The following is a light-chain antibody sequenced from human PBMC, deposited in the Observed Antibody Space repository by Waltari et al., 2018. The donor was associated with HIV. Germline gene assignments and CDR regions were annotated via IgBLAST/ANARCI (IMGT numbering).Light chain of an antibody. CDR2: DVT. CDR3: SSYAGSSMSYA. J-gene: IGLJ1*01. Sequence: QSALTQPPSASGSPGQSVSISCTGASSDVGAFKYVSWYQQHPGKAPKLLIYDVTNAPSGVPDRFSGSKSGNTASLTVSGLQAEDEAHYYCSSYAGSSMSYAFGTGTKVTVL. V-gene: IGLV2-8*01. CDR1: SSDVGAFKY.